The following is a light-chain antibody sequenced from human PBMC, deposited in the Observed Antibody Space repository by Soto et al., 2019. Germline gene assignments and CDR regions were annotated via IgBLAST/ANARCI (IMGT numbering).Light chain of an antibody. CDR2: QDS. J-gene: IGLJ1*01. V-gene: IGLV3-1*01. CDR3: QAWDSSTPNYV. CDR1: KLGDKY. Sequence: SYELTQPPSVSVSPGQTASITCSGDKLGDKYACWYQQKPGQSPVLVIYQDSKRPSGIPERFSGSNSGNTATLTNSGTQAMDEADYYCQAWDSSTPNYVFGTGTKVTVL.